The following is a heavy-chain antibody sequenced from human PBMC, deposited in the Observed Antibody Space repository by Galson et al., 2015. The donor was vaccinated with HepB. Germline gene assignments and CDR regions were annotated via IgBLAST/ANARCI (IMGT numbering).Heavy chain of an antibody. CDR3: ARGSSDTARVKGTVVLVY. Sequence: SVKVSCKASGYTFTTYYMHWVRQAPGQGLQWMGLINPSGGSTSYAQKFQGRVTMTRDTSTTTAHMELRSLRSEDTAVYYCARGSSDTARVKGTVVLVYWGQGTLVTVSS. CDR1: GYTFTTYY. CDR2: INPSGGST. D-gene: IGHD5-18*01. V-gene: IGHV1-46*01. J-gene: IGHJ4*02.